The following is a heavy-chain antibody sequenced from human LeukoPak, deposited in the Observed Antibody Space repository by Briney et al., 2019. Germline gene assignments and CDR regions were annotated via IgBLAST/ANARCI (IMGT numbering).Heavy chain of an antibody. J-gene: IGHJ4*02. V-gene: IGHV3-48*03. Sequence: GGSLRLSCAASGFPFSNYEMNWVRQAPGKGLEWISYISTSGTIEYYADSVKGRFTISRDHARNSLYLQMNSLRAEDTAVYYCARGLGNFDYWGQGTLVTVSS. CDR3: ARGLGNFDY. CDR1: GFPFSNYE. CDR2: ISTSGTIE. D-gene: IGHD1-26*01.